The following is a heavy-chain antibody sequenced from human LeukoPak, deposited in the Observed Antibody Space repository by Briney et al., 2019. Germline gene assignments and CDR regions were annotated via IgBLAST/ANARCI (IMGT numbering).Heavy chain of an antibody. J-gene: IGHJ4*02. Sequence: GRSLRLSCAASGFTFSSYGMHWVRQAPGKGLEWVAVISYDGSNKYYADSVKGRFTISRDNSKNTLYLQMNSLRADDTAVYYCARDLRTTGTTSAQNFDYWGQGTLVTVSS. D-gene: IGHD1-1*01. CDR2: ISYDGSNK. CDR3: ARDLRTTGTTSAQNFDY. CDR1: GFTFSSYG. V-gene: IGHV3-30*03.